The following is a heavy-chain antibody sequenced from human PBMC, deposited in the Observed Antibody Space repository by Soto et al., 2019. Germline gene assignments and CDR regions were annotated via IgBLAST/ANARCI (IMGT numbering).Heavy chain of an antibody. D-gene: IGHD6-19*01. Sequence: PGGSLRLSCAASGFTFSSYAMSWVRQAPGKGLEWVSAISGSGGSTYYADSVKGRFTISRDNSKNTLYLQMNSLRAEDTAVYYCAKVPSHIAVAGDYFDYWGQGTLVTVSS. J-gene: IGHJ4*02. V-gene: IGHV3-23*01. CDR3: AKVPSHIAVAGDYFDY. CDR1: GFTFSSYA. CDR2: ISGSGGST.